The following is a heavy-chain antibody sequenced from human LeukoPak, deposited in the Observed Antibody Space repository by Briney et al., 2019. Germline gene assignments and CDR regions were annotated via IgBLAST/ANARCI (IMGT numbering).Heavy chain of an antibody. CDR3: ASRKLGNDY. D-gene: IGHD7-27*01. J-gene: IGHJ4*02. CDR2: INHSGST. CDR1: GGSFSGYY. Sequence: PSETLSLTCAVYGGSFSGYYWSWIRQPPGKGLEWIGEINHSGSTNYNPSLKSRVTISVDTSNNQFSLKLSSVTAADTAVYYCASRKLGNDYWGQGTLVTVSS. V-gene: IGHV4-34*01.